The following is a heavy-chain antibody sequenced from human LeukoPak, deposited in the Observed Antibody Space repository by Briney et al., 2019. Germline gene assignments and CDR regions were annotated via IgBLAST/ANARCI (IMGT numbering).Heavy chain of an antibody. CDR2: INPNSGGT. V-gene: IGHV1-2*02. Sequence: ASVKVSCKAFGYTFTSYYMHWVRQAPGQGLEWMGWINPNSGGTNYAQKFQGRVTMTRDTSISTAYMELSRLRSDDTAVYYCARFRGYCSSTSCRGDAFDIWGQGTMVTVSS. J-gene: IGHJ3*02. CDR3: ARFRGYCSSTSCRGDAFDI. D-gene: IGHD2-2*01. CDR1: GYTFTSYY.